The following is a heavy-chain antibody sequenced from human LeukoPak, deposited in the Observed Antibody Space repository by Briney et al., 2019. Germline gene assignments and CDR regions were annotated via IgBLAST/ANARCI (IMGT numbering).Heavy chain of an antibody. CDR2: INHGGST. CDR1: GGSFSGHY. D-gene: IGHD6-13*01. Sequence: SETLSLTCAVSGGSFSGHYWNWIRQPPGKGLEWIGEINHGGSTNYNPSLKSRVTISVDTSQNQFSLRLSSVTAADTAVYYCARGRYVTTRGGAAAGFLDYWGQGTLVTVST. CDR3: ARGRYVTTRGGAAAGFLDY. J-gene: IGHJ4*02. V-gene: IGHV4-34*01.